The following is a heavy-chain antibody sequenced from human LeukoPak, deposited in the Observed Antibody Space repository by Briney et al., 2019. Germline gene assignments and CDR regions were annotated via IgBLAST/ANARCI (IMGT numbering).Heavy chain of an antibody. CDR3: ARMGAIAGASANVDF. V-gene: IGHV4-59*01. Sequence: QASETLSLTCTVSGGSISSYYWSWIRQPPGKGLEWIGYIYNTGEITDYSPSLKSRVTISVDTSKNQFSLRLNSVTTADTAVYYCARMGAIAGASANVDFWGQGTLVTVSS. CDR2: IYNTGEIT. D-gene: IGHD4/OR15-4a*01. J-gene: IGHJ4*02. CDR1: GGSISSYY.